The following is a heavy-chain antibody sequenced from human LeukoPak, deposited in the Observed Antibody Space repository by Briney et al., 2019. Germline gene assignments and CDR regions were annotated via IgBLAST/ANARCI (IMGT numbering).Heavy chain of an antibody. CDR3: WRGTGVGGGDFDY. Sequence: GGSLRLSCAASGFTFDDYGMSWVRQAPGKGLEWVSGINWNGGSTGYADSVKGRFTISRDNAKNSLYLQMNSLRAEDKAFVYCWRGTGVGGGDFDYWGQGTLVTVSS. J-gene: IGHJ4*02. V-gene: IGHV3-20*04. CDR1: GFTFDDYG. D-gene: IGHD3-3*01. CDR2: INWNGGST.